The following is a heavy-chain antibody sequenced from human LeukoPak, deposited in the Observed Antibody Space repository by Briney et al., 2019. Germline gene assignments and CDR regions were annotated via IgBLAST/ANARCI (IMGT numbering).Heavy chain of an antibody. CDR2: IYYSGST. V-gene: IGHV4-31*03. CDR3: ARGYLDIVVVPAAGGFDY. CDR1: GGSISSGGYS. Sequence: PSETLSLTCIVSGGSISSGGYSWSWIRQHPGKGLEWIGYIYYSGSTYYNPSLKSRVTISVDTSKNQFSLKLSSVTAADTAVYYCARGYLDIVVVPAAGGFDYWGQGTLVTVSS. D-gene: IGHD2-2*03. J-gene: IGHJ4*02.